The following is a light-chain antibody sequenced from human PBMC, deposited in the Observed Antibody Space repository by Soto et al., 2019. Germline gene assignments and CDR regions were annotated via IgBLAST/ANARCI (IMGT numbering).Light chain of an antibody. J-gene: IGLJ2*01. CDR2: GNT. Sequence: QSVLTQPPSVSGAPGQRVTISCTGDSSNIGATYDVHWYRQLPGTAPKLLIFGNTNRPSGVPDRFSGSKFGTSAALAISGLQPEDEADYYCQSYDGSLGAVFFGGGTKVTVL. CDR1: SSNIGATYD. V-gene: IGLV1-40*01. CDR3: QSYDGSLGAVF.